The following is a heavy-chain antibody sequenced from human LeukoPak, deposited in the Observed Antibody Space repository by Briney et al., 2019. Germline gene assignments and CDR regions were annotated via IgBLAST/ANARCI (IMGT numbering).Heavy chain of an antibody. CDR2: IIPIFGIA. CDR3: ARDNWNYGGWFDP. D-gene: IGHD1-7*01. CDR1: GGTFSSYA. J-gene: IGHJ5*02. V-gene: IGHV1-69*04. Sequence: SVKVSCKASGGTFSSYAISWVRQAPGQGLEWMGRIIPIFGIANYAQKFQGRVTITADKSTSTAYMELSSLRSENTAVYYCARDNWNYGGWFDPWGQGTLVTVSS.